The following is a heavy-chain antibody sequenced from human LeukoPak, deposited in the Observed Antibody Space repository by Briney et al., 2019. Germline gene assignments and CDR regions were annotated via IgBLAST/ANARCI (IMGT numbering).Heavy chain of an antibody. CDR2: ISYDGSNK. CDR1: GFTFSSYA. Sequence: PGRSLGLSCAASGFTFSSYAMHWVRQAPGKGLEWVAVISYDGSNKYYADSVKGRFTISRDNSKNTLYLQMNSLRAEDTAVYYCAKDLGYYDILTGYRLDYYYMDVWGKGTTVTVSS. V-gene: IGHV3-30-3*01. CDR3: AKDLGYYDILTGYRLDYYYMDV. J-gene: IGHJ6*03. D-gene: IGHD3-9*01.